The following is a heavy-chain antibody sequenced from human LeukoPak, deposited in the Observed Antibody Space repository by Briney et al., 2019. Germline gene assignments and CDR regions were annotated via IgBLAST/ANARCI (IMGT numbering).Heavy chain of an antibody. V-gene: IGHV1-18*01. CDR3: ASLKNYYDSSGYLVTDAFDI. J-gene: IGHJ3*02. D-gene: IGHD3-22*01. CDR2: ISGYNGNT. CDR1: GYTFTSYG. Sequence: ASVKVSCKASGYTFTSYGINWVRQAPGQGLEWMGWISGYNGNTNYAQKLQGRVTMTTDTSTSTAYMELRSLKSDDTAVYYCASLKNYYDSSGYLVTDAFDIWGQGTTVTVSS.